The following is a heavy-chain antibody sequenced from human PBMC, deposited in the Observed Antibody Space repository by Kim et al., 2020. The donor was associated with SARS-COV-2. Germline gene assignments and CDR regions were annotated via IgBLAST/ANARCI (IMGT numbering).Heavy chain of an antibody. CDR2: IYINGAT. Sequence: GGSLRLSCTASGFTFSNHAMTWVRQAPGKGLEWVAAIYINGATKYADSVKGRFTISRDNSKNTLYLQMNSLRVEDTAVYYCANEIRPNNYWGQGTLVTVSS. CDR1: GFTFSNHA. CDR3: ANEIRPNNY. V-gene: IGHV3-23*05. J-gene: IGHJ4*02. D-gene: IGHD1-1*01.